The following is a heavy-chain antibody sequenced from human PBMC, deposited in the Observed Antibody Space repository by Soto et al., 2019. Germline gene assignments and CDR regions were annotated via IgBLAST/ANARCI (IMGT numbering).Heavy chain of an antibody. D-gene: IGHD3-10*01. J-gene: IGHJ5*02. CDR2: IYYSGST. V-gene: IGHV4-30-4*01. CDR3: ARDPGGPRLLWFGQNHNWFDP. CDR1: GGSISSGDYY. Sequence: SETLSLTCTVSGGSISSGDYYWSWIRQPPGKGLEWIGYIYYSGSTYYNPSLKSRVTISVDTSKNQFSLKLSSVTAADTAVYYCARDPGGPRLLWFGQNHNWFDPWGQGTLVTSPQ.